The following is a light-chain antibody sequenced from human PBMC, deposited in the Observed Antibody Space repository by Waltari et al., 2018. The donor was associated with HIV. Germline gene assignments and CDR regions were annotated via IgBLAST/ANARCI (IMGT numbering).Light chain of an antibody. J-gene: IGLJ2*01. Sequence: SHEMPSSASLSVTQAPSARITCAGAATTSHSASWYQQKPGHHPTLVIYEASERPSGIPERFSGSKSGTTVTLTISGVQAEDEADYCCKSSDISCCVFGAGTKLTVL. V-gene: IGLV3-25*03. CDR2: EAS. CDR3: KSSDISCCV. CDR1: ATTSHS.